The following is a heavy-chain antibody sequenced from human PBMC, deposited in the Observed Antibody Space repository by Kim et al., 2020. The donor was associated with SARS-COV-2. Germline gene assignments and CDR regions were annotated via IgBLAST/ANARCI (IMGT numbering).Heavy chain of an antibody. CDR2: ISGSGGST. V-gene: IGHV3-23*01. Sequence: GGSLRLSCAASGFTFSSYAMSWVRQAPGKGLEWVSAISGSGGSTYYADSVKGRFTISRDNSKNTLYLQMNSLRAEDTAVYYCAKDPPYYDILTGYSLIDYWGQGTLVTVSS. CDR3: AKDPPYYDILTGYSLIDY. D-gene: IGHD3-9*01. J-gene: IGHJ4*02. CDR1: GFTFSSYA.